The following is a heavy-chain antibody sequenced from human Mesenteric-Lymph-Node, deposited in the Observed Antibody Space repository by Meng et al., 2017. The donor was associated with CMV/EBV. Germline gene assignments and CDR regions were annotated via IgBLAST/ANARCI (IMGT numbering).Heavy chain of an antibody. Sequence: QWQLQQWGGGWLKPSETLSSTGAVVGGSFSGYYWSWIRQPPGKGLEWIGEINHSGSTNYNPSLKSRVTISVDTSKNQFSLKLSSVTAADTAVYYCARHQRWLKSEGGFNYWGQGTLVTVSS. CDR2: INHSGST. CDR3: ARHQRWLKSEGGFNY. J-gene: IGHJ4*02. V-gene: IGHV4-34*01. D-gene: IGHD4-23*01. CDR1: GGSFSGYY.